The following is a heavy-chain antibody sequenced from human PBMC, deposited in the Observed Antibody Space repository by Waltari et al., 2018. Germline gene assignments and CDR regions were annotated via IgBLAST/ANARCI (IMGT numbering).Heavy chain of an antibody. Sequence: EVQLVQSGAEVKKPGATVKISCKVSGYTFTDYYMNWVQQAPGKGLEWMGLVDPEDGETIYAEKFQGRVTITADTSTDTAYMELSSLRSEDTAVYYCATRGGSFGVVTQSYYYGMDVWGQGTTVTVSS. CDR1: GYTFTDYY. CDR2: VDPEDGET. V-gene: IGHV1-69-2*01. CDR3: ATRGGSFGVVTQSYYYGMDV. D-gene: IGHD3-3*01. J-gene: IGHJ6*02.